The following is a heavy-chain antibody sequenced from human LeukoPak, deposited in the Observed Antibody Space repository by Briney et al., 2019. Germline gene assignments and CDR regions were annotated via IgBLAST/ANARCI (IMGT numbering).Heavy chain of an antibody. J-gene: IGHJ6*03. CDR2: LSDSGVYT. CDR1: GFTFSNYA. CDR3: AKAGITMVRGVLSTYYYYMDV. Sequence: PGGSLRLSCAASGFTFSNYAMTWVRQAPGKGLEWVSILSDSGVYTYYADSVKGRFTISRDNFKDTLYLQMNSLRAEDTAVYYCAKAGITMVRGVLSTYYYYMDVWGKGTTVTVSS. V-gene: IGHV3-23*01. D-gene: IGHD3-10*01.